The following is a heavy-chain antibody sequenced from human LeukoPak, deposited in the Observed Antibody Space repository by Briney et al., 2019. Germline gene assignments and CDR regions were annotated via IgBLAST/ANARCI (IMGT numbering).Heavy chain of an antibody. V-gene: IGHV1-2*02. Sequence: PGASVKVSCKASGYTFTGYYMHWVRQAPGQGLEWMGWINPNSGGTNYAQKFQGRATMTRDTSISTAYMELSRLRSDDTAVYYCARDLTAGTSSGYDYYHYYYMDVWGKGTTVTISS. CDR3: ARDLTAGTSSGYDYYHYYYMDV. J-gene: IGHJ6*03. CDR1: GYTFTGYY. D-gene: IGHD5-12*01. CDR2: INPNSGGT.